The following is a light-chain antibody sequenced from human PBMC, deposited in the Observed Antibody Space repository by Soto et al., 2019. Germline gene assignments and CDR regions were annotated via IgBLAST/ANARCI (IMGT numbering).Light chain of an antibody. V-gene: IGLV1-40*01. CDR3: QSYDSSLSGAYV. CDR1: SSNIGAGYD. Sequence: QCVLTQPPSVSGAPGQRVTISCTGSSSNIGAGYDVHWYQQLPGTAPKLLIYGNSNRPSGVPDRFSGSKSGTSASLAITGLQAEDEADYYCQSYDSSLSGAYVVGTGTKLTVL. J-gene: IGLJ1*01. CDR2: GNS.